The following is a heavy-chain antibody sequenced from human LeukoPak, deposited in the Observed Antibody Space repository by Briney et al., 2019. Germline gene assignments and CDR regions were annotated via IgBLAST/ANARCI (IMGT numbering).Heavy chain of an antibody. CDR2: IIPIFGTA. J-gene: IGHJ4*02. CDR3: ARGIAAQPPDY. D-gene: IGHD6-13*01. CDR1: GYTFTSYG. V-gene: IGHV1-69*05. Sequence: AASVKVSCKASGYTFTSYGISWVRQAPGQGLEWMGGIIPIFGTANNAQKFQGRVTITTDESTSTAYMELSSLRSEDTAVYYCARGIAAQPPDYWGQGTLVTVSS.